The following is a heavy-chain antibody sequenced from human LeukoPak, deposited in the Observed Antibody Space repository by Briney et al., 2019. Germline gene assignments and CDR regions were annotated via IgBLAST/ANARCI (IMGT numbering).Heavy chain of an antibody. CDR2: ISPHNGNR. CDR3: ARTGYGSGSDDFDF. D-gene: IGHD3-10*01. V-gene: IGHV1-18*01. CDR1: GGTFNNSA. J-gene: IGHJ4*02. Sequence: GASVKVSCKTSGGTFNNSAISWVRQAPGQGLEWMGWISPHNGNRDYAQKFKDRVTMTTDTSTNTVYLELRSLRPDDTAMYYCARTGYGSGSDDFDFWAREPWSPSPQ.